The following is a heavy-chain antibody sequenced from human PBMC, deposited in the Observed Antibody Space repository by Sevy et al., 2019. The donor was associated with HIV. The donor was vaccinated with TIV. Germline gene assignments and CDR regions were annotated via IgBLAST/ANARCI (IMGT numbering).Heavy chain of an antibody. CDR3: AGDTAAGTSLDY. D-gene: IGHD6-13*01. V-gene: IGHV4-59*01. CDR1: GGSISSYY. Sequence: SETLSLTCTVSGGSISSYYWSWIRQPPGKGLEWIGYIYYSGSTNYNPSLKSRFTISVDTSKNQFSLRLSSVTAADTAVYYCAGDTAAGTSLDYCGQATLVTVSS. J-gene: IGHJ4*02. CDR2: IYYSGST.